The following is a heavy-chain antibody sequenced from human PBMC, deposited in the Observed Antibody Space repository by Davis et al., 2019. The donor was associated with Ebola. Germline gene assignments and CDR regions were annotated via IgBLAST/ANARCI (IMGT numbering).Heavy chain of an antibody. D-gene: IGHD3-22*01. Sequence: GESLKTPCAASGFTFSSYAMTWVRQAPGHGLEWVSTISGSTGNTHYADSVKGRFTISRDNSKNTLYLQMNSLRAEDTALYYCVKKGHYDSSGYYGPFDYWGQGTLVTVSS. V-gene: IGHV3-23*01. J-gene: IGHJ4*02. CDR1: GFTFSSYA. CDR3: VKKGHYDSSGYYGPFDY. CDR2: ISGSTGNT.